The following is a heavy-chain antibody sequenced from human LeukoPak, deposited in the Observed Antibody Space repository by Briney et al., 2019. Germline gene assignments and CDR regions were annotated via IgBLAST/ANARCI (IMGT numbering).Heavy chain of an antibody. CDR1: GFTSSSYA. D-gene: IGHD3-10*01. CDR2: ISSGGST. CDR3: AKGAGSYPFDY. J-gene: IGHJ4*02. Sequence: PGGSLRLSCAASGFTSSSYAMSWVRQAPGKGLEWVSAISSGGSTYYADSVKGRFTISRDNSKNTLYLQMNSLRAEDTAVYFCAKGAGSYPFDYWGQGTLVTVPS. V-gene: IGHV3-23*01.